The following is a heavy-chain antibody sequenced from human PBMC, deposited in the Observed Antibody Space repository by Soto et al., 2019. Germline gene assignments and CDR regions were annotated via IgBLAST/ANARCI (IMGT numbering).Heavy chain of an antibody. Sequence: LRLSCAASGFTFSLYSMIWVRQAPGKGLEWVASITSSSSYIYYEDSLKGRFTISRDNAKNSLFLQLDSLRAEDTAVYFCVRARSIVRRPAYWGQGTLVTVSS. J-gene: IGHJ4*01. CDR3: VRARSIVRRPAY. CDR2: ITSSSSYI. D-gene: IGHD1-1*01. CDR1: GFTFSLYS. V-gene: IGHV3-21*01.